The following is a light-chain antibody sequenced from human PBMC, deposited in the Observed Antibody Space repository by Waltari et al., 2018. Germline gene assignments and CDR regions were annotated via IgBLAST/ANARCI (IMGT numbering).Light chain of an antibody. CDR2: DNI. CDR3: QSYDTNWGV. V-gene: IGLV1-40*01. CDR1: SSNIGAGFD. Sequence: QPVLTQPPSVSGAPGQRITISCTGTSSNIGAGFDVHWFQQLPGTAPKLLIYDNIHRPSGVPYRFSGSKSDTSASLVITGLQAEDEAYYYCQSYDTNWGVFGGGTKLTVL. J-gene: IGLJ2*01.